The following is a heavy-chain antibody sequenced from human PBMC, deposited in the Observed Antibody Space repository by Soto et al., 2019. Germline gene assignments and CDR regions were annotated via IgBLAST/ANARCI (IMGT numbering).Heavy chain of an antibody. D-gene: IGHD3-16*01. J-gene: IGHJ3*01. V-gene: IGHV5-51*01. CDR1: GYDFNTYW. CDR3: ARAPRGDYIWGSYPSTFYAFDL. CDR2: IYPGDSGP. Sequence: GESLKISCRGSGYDFNTYWIGWVRQMPGKGLEWMGIIYPGDSGPTKSPSFQGQVTISADKSASTAYLQWASLKGSYTAMYSCARAPRGDYIWGSYPSTFYAFDLWGQGTMVTVSS.